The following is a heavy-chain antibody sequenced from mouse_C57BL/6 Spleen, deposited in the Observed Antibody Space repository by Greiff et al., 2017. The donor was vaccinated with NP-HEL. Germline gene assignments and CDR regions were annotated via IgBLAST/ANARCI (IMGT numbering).Heavy chain of an antibody. D-gene: IGHD1-1*01. V-gene: IGHV1-52*01. Sequence: VQLQQPGAELVRPGSSVKLSCKASGYTFTSYWMHWVKQRPIQGLEWIGNIYPSDSETHYNQKFKDKATLTVDKSSSTAYMQLSSLTSEDSAVYYCARLDYGSSSFDYWGQGTTLTVSS. CDR2: IYPSDSET. CDR3: ARLDYGSSSFDY. J-gene: IGHJ2*01. CDR1: GYTFTSYW.